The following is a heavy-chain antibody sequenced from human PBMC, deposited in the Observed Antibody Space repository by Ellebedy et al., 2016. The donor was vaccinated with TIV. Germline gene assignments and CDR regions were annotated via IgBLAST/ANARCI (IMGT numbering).Heavy chain of an antibody. V-gene: IGHV4-34*01. Sequence: SETLSLTCAVYGGSFSGYYWSWIRQPPGKGLEWIGEINHSGSTNYNPSLKSRVTISVDTSKNQFSLKLSSVTAADTAVYYCATSYSGYDYVDYWGQGTLVTVSS. CDR2: INHSGST. CDR3: ATSYSGYDYVDY. D-gene: IGHD5-12*01. CDR1: GGSFSGYY. J-gene: IGHJ4*02.